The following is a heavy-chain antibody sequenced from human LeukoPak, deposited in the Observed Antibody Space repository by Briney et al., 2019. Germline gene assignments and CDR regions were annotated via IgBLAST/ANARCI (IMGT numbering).Heavy chain of an antibody. Sequence: GGSLRLSCAASGFTFSSYWMSWVRQAPGKGLEWVANIKQDGSEKYYVDSVKGRFTISRDNAKNSLYLQMNSLRAEDTAVYYCAREAYYYGSGSYSTTYYFDYWGQGTLVTVSS. CDR1: GFTFSSYW. CDR2: IKQDGSEK. J-gene: IGHJ4*02. D-gene: IGHD3-10*01. V-gene: IGHV3-7*01. CDR3: AREAYYYGSGSYSTTYYFDY.